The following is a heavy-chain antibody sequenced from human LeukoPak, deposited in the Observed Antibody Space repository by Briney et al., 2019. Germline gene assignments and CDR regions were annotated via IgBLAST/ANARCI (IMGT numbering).Heavy chain of an antibody. D-gene: IGHD3-3*01. CDR3: ASTDFWSGYYAFDI. Sequence: PSETLSLTCAVYGGSFSGYYWSWIRQPPGKGLEWIGEINHSGGTNYNPSLKSRVTISVDTSNNQFSLKLNSVTAADTAIYYCASTDFWSGYYAFDIWGRGTMVTVSS. CDR2: INHSGGT. CDR1: GGSFSGYY. V-gene: IGHV4-34*01. J-gene: IGHJ3*02.